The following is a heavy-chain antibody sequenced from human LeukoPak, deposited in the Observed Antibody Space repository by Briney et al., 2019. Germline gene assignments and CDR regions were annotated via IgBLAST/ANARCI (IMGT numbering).Heavy chain of an antibody. D-gene: IGHD2/OR15-2a*01. CDR2: SRNKASSYTT. V-gene: IGHV3-72*01. Sequence: GGSLRLSCAASGFKFSDHYIDWVRQAPGKGLEWVGRSRNKASSYTTEYAASVEGRFTISRDVSESSLYLQMNSLRAEDTARYHCARGTNKWYSPLDYWGQGTLVTVSS. CDR3: ARGTNKWYSPLDY. CDR1: GFKFSDHY. J-gene: IGHJ4*02.